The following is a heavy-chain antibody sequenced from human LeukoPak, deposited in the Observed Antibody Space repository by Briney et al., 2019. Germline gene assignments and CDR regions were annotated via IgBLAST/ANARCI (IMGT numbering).Heavy chain of an antibody. V-gene: IGHV1-46*01. D-gene: IGHD3-22*01. J-gene: IGHJ4*02. CDR3: ARQEDSSGYYYYY. CDR2: INPSGGYT. Sequence: ASVNVSCTASGYTFTNYYMHWVRQAPGQGLEWMGIINPSGGYTTYAQKFQGRVTMARDTSTSTVSMELSSLRSEDTAVYFCARQEDSSGYYYYYWGQGTLVTVSS. CDR1: GYTFTNYY.